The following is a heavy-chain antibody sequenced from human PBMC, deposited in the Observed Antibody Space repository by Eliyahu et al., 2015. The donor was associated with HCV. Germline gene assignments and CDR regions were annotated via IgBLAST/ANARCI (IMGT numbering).Heavy chain of an antibody. CDR1: GFTFSNYW. D-gene: IGHD4-17*01. V-gene: IGHV3-74*01. CDR2: XNNDGSDT. J-gene: IGHJ4*02. Sequence: EVQLVESGGALVQPGGSLRLSCAASGFTFSNYWMHWVRQAPGKGLVWVSRXNNDGSDTNYADSVKGRFTISRDNAKNTLYLQMNSLRPEDTAVYYCARIAGDYDVDYWGQGTLVTVSS. CDR3: ARIAGDYDVDY.